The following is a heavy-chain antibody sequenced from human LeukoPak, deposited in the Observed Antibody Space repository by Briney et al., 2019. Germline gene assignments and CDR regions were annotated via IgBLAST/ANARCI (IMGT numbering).Heavy chain of an antibody. CDR1: GGSIRSSSYN. Sequence: SETLSLTCTVSGGSIRSSSYNWGWIRQPPGKGLEWIGSIHYTGTTFYNPSLKSRVTISVDTSKNQFSLKLSSVTAADTAVYYCARLPISGSYTLNDYWGQGTLVTVSS. V-gene: IGHV4-39*07. D-gene: IGHD1-26*01. J-gene: IGHJ4*02. CDR2: IHYTGTT. CDR3: ARLPISGSYTLNDY.